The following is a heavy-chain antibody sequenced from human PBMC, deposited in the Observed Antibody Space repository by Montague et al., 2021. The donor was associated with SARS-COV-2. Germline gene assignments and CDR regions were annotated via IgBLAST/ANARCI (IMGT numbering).Heavy chain of an antibody. CDR3: ARLWDFYGSGSYKNSWFDP. Sequence: SETLSLTCTVSAGSISTNSYYWAWNRQPPGKGLEWIGSISYSGSTYFNPSHESRLTMSVDTSKNHFSLKLSSVTAADTAVYYCARLWDFYGSGSYKNSWFDPWGQGTRVTVSS. V-gene: IGHV4-39*02. J-gene: IGHJ5*02. CDR2: ISYSGST. CDR1: AGSISTNSYY. D-gene: IGHD3-10*01.